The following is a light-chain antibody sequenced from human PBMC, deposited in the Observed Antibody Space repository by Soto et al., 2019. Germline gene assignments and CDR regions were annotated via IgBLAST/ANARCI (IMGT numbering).Light chain of an antibody. CDR1: QRVSSSY. J-gene: IGKJ1*01. CDR2: GAS. V-gene: IGKV3-20*01. Sequence: IVLTQSPGTLSLSAGERATLSWRARQRVSSSYLAWYHQKPGQAPRLLLYGASSRATGIPDRFSGSGSGTDLTLTISRLEPEYFAVYYCQQYGSSLTWTFGQGTKVDIK. CDR3: QQYGSSLTWT.